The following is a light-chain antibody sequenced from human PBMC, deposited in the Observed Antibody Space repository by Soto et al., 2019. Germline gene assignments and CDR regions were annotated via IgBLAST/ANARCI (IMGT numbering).Light chain of an antibody. V-gene: IGLV2-23*01. Sequence: QSARTQPGSVSGSPGQSITISCTGTSSDVGNYNHVSWYQHHPGKAPKLMIYDDSKRPSGVSNRFSGSKSGSTASLTISGLQAEDEADYYCCSYAGSGTYVFGTGTKATVL. CDR2: DDS. J-gene: IGLJ1*01. CDR3: CSYAGSGTYV. CDR1: SSDVGNYNH.